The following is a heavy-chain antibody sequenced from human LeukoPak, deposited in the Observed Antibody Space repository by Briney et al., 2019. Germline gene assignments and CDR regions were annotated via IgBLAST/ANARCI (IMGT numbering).Heavy chain of an antibody. CDR2: VNNDGTST. D-gene: IGHD3-10*01. CDR3: AKSQSESFDI. J-gene: IGHJ3*02. CDR1: GFPLSSYW. V-gene: IGHV3-74*01. Sequence: GGSLRLSCAASGFPLSSYWMHWVRQAPGKGLVWVSRVNNDGTSTTYADSVKGRFTISRDNAKNTLHLQMNSLRADDTAMYYCAKSQSESFDIWGQGTMVTVSS.